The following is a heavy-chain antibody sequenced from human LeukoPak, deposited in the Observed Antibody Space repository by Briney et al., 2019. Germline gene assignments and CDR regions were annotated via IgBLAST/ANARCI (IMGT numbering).Heavy chain of an antibody. D-gene: IGHD6-19*01. Sequence: SETLSLTCNVSGGSINSYYWGWFRQPPGKRLESIGYIYYSGRTTYNPSLKSRVTISVDTSKNQFSLKLSSVTAADTAVYYCARLLAEQWLASYYYYMDVWGKGTTVTVSS. CDR3: ARLLAEQWLASYYYYMDV. V-gene: IGHV4-59*08. J-gene: IGHJ6*03. CDR1: GGSINSYY. CDR2: IYYSGRT.